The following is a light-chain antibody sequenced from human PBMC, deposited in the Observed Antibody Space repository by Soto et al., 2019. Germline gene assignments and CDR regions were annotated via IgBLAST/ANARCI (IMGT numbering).Light chain of an antibody. Sequence: DIQMTQSPSSLSASVLDRVTITCRASQTISSWLAWYQQKPGKAPKLLIYKASTLKSGVPSRFSGSGSGTEFTLTISSLQPDDFAVYYCQQYGSSPTFGQGTKVDI. CDR3: QQYGSSPT. V-gene: IGKV1-5*03. J-gene: IGKJ1*01. CDR2: KAS. CDR1: QTISSW.